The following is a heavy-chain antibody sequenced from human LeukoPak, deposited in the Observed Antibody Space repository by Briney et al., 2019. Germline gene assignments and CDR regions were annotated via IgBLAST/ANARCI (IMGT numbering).Heavy chain of an antibody. J-gene: IGHJ5*02. Sequence: PGRSLRLSCAASGFTVSNSYMKWVRQAPGKGLEWVSLIYSGGSPYYADSVKGGFAISRDNSKNTLYLQMNSLRVEDTAVYYCARDSSGSSWGQGTLVTVSS. CDR1: GFTVSNSY. D-gene: IGHD6-19*01. V-gene: IGHV3-66*01. CDR3: ARDSSGSS. CDR2: IYSGGSP.